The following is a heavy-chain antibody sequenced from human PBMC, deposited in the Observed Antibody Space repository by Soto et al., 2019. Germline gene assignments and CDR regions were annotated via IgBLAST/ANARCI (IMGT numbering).Heavy chain of an antibody. D-gene: IGHD3-10*01. CDR2: IKQDGSEK. Sequence: GGSLRLSCAASGFTFSTYWMSWVRQAPGKGLEWVANIKQDGSEKYYVDSVKGRFTISRDNAKNSLYLQMNSLRAEDTAVYYCARDHYYGSESYYNYWGQGALVTVSS. CDR1: GFTFSTYW. J-gene: IGHJ4*02. CDR3: ARDHYYGSESYYNY. V-gene: IGHV3-7*01.